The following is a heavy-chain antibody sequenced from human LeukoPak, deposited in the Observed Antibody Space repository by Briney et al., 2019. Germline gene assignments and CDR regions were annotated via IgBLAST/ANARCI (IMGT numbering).Heavy chain of an antibody. CDR1: GFTFTNYA. V-gene: IGHV3-23*01. Sequence: GTSLRLSCVASGFTFTNYAMSWVRQAPGKGLEWVSAITGSDGSSYYEDSVKGRFTISRDNSKNTLYLQVNSLRAEDTAVYYCAKWGGYDILTGYYVPDYWGQGALVTVSS. CDR3: AKWGGYDILTGYYVPDY. J-gene: IGHJ4*02. D-gene: IGHD3-9*01. CDR2: ITGSDGSS.